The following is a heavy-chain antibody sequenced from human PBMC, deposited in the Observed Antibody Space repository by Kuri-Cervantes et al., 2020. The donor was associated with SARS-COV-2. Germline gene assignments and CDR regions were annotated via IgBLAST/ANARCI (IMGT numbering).Heavy chain of an antibody. D-gene: IGHD3-22*01. J-gene: IGHJ4*02. CDR1: GGSISSYY. Sequence: GSLRLSCTVSGGSISSYYWSWIRQPAGKGLEWIGRIYTSGTTTYSPSLKSRLTISVDTPKNQFSLKVTSVTAADTAVYYCARGSYDSSGYYFEDYWGQGTLVTVSS. CDR2: IYTSGTT. CDR3: ARGSYDSSGYYFEDY. V-gene: IGHV4-4*07.